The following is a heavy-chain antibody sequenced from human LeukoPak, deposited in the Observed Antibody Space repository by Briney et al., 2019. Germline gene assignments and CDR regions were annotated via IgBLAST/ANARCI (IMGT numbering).Heavy chain of an antibody. CDR3: ARDRCGGDCYYYYYYGMDV. Sequence: GGSLRLSCAASGFTFSSYGMHWVRQAPGKGLEWVAVISYDGSNKYYADSVKGRFTISRDNSKNTLCLQMNSLRAEDTAVYYCARDRCGGDCYYYYYYGMDVWGQGTTVTVSS. CDR1: GFTFSSYG. CDR2: ISYDGSNK. D-gene: IGHD2-21*02. V-gene: IGHV3-30*03. J-gene: IGHJ6*02.